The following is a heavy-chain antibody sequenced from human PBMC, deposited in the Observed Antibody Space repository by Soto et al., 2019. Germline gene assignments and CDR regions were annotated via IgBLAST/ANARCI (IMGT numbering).Heavy chain of an antibody. Sequence: GGSLRLSCAASGFTFSNAWMNWVRQAPGKGLEWVGRIKSKTDGGTTDYAAPVKGRFTISRDDSKNTLYLQMNSLKTEDTAVYYCTTDTIRRVPAAKSPGSGYYFDYWGQGTLVTVSS. CDR1: GFTFSNAW. V-gene: IGHV3-15*07. D-gene: IGHD2-2*01. CDR3: TTDTIRRVPAAKSPGSGYYFDY. J-gene: IGHJ4*02. CDR2: IKSKTDGGTT.